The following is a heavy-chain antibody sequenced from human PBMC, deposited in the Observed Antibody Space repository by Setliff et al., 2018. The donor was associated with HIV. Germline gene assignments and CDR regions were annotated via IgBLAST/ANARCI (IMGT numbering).Heavy chain of an antibody. CDR2: IYPGDSGDSDI. J-gene: IGHJ2*01. CDR3: ARSFPDLSAYYRGASFDL. CDR1: GYSFTSYW. D-gene: IGHD3-22*01. Sequence: GESLKISCKTSGYSFTSYWIAWVRQMPGKGLECMGIIYPGDSGDSDIRYSPSFQGQVTISADESISTAFLQWSSLKASDTGMYYCARSFPDLSAYYRGASFDLWGRGTLVTVSS. V-gene: IGHV5-51*01.